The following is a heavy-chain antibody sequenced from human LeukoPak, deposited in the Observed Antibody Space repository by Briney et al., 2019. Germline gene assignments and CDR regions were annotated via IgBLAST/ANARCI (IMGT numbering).Heavy chain of an antibody. CDR1: GFTFSDYS. V-gene: IGHV3-48*02. CDR2: INSGSNSI. Sequence: GGSLRLSCAASGFTFSDYSMNWVRQAPGKGLEWVSYINSGSNSIHYADSVKGRFTISRDNARSSLYLQMNSLRDEDTAVYYCARGLDGNSIWYFDLWGRGTLVSVSS. J-gene: IGHJ2*01. CDR3: ARGLDGNSIWYFDL. D-gene: IGHD4-23*01.